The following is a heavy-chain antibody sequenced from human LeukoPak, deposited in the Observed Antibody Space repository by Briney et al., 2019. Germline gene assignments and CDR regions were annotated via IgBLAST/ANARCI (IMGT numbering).Heavy chain of an antibody. CDR1: GGSFSGYY. CDR2: INHSGST. CDR3: ARGISGSGGGNSAFDY. Sequence: SETLSLTCAVYGGSFSGYYWSWIRQPPGKGLEWIGKINHSGSTNYNPSLKSRVTISVDTSKNQFSLKLSSVTAADTAVYYCARGISGSGGGNSAFDYWGQGTLVTVSS. V-gene: IGHV4-34*01. D-gene: IGHD4-23*01. J-gene: IGHJ4*02.